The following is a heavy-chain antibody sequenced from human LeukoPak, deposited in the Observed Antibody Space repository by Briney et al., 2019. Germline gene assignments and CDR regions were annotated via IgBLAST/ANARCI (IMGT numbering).Heavy chain of an antibody. CDR3: ARGAVGAANYDY. V-gene: IGHV3-53*01. J-gene: IGHJ4*02. Sequence: PGRSLRLSCAASGFTVSGSYMNWVRQAPGKGLEWVSVIYSGGSTHYADSVKGRFTISRDNSKNTLYPQMNSLRVEDTAMYYCARGAVGAANYDYWGQGTLVTVSS. CDR1: GFTVSGSY. CDR2: IYSGGST. D-gene: IGHD1-26*01.